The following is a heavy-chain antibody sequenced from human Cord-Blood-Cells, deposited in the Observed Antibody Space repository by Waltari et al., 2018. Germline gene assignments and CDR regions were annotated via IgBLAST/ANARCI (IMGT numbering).Heavy chain of an antibody. J-gene: IGHJ4*02. Sequence: EVQLVESGGGLVQPGGSLRLSCAAAGFTFSDHYMDWVRQAPGKGLEWVGRTRNKANSYTTEYAASVKGRFTISRDDSKNSLYLQMNSLKTEDTAVYYCARDLDYWGQGTLVTVSS. CDR3: ARDLDY. CDR1: GFTFSDHY. V-gene: IGHV3-72*01. CDR2: TRNKANSYTT.